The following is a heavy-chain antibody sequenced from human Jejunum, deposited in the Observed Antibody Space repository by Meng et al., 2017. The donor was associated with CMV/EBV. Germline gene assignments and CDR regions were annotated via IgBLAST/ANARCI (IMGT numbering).Heavy chain of an antibody. CDR2: ISSSSTI. D-gene: IGHD1-26*01. Sequence: TCSSCSMNWVRQAPGKGLEWVSYISSSSTIYYADSVKGRFTISRDNAKNSLYLQMDSLRAEDTAVYYCATTGPSRRYSGSYYYDYWGQGTLVTVSS. V-gene: IGHV3-48*04. J-gene: IGHJ4*02. CDR3: ATTGPSRRYSGSYYYDY. CDR1: TCSSCS.